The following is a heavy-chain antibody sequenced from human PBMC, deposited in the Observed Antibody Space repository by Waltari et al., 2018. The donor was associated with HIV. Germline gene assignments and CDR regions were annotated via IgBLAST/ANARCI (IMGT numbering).Heavy chain of an antibody. Sequence: QVQLQQWGAGLLKPSETLSLTCAVYGGSFSGYYWSWIRQPPGKGLEWIGEINHSGRTNYNPSPKSRVTISADTSKNQFSLKVNSVTAADTAVYYCARGEEGYSGYDLSWFDTWGQGTLVTVSS. CDR1: GGSFSGYY. D-gene: IGHD5-12*01. J-gene: IGHJ5*02. CDR3: ARGEEGYSGYDLSWFDT. V-gene: IGHV4-34*01. CDR2: INHSGRT.